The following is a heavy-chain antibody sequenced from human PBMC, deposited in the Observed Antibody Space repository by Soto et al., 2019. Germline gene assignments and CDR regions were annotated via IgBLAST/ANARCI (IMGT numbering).Heavy chain of an antibody. Sequence: GGSLRLSCAASGFTFSNAWMSWVRQAPGKGLEWVGRIKSKTDGGTTDYAAPVKGRSTISRDDSKNTLYLQMNSLKTEDTAVYYCTTNKGIPRPLDYWGQGTLVTVSS. CDR1: GFTFSNAW. CDR2: IKSKTDGGTT. D-gene: IGHD6-13*01. CDR3: TTNKGIPRPLDY. V-gene: IGHV3-15*01. J-gene: IGHJ4*02.